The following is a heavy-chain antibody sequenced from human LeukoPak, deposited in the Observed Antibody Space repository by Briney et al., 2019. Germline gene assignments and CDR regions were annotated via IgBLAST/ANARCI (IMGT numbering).Heavy chain of an antibody. CDR3: ARERWSSSGAVDY. V-gene: IGHV3-23*01. Sequence: GGSLRLSCAASGFTFSSYPMIWVRQSPGKGLEWVSAISGNGGNTYYADSGKVRFTISRDNSKNTRYLQMNSLRAGDTAVYYCARERWSSSGAVDYWGQGTLVTVSS. CDR1: GFTFSSYP. D-gene: IGHD6-19*01. CDR2: ISGNGGNT. J-gene: IGHJ4*02.